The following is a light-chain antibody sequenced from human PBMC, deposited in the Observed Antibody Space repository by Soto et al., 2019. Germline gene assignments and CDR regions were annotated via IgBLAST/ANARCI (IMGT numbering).Light chain of an antibody. V-gene: IGKV3-15*01. CDR1: QSVSGN. J-gene: IGKJ1*01. CDR3: QQYNNWPPS. Sequence: EIVMTQSPATLSVSPGARATLSCRASQSVSGNLAWYQQKPGQAPRLLIYGASTRATGIPARFSGSGSGTESTLTIGSLQSEDFAVYYCQQYNNWPPSFGQGTKVEIK. CDR2: GAS.